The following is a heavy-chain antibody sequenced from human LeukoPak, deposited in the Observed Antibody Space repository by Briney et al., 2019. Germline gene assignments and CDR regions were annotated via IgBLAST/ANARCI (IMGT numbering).Heavy chain of an antibody. D-gene: IGHD2/OR15-2a*01. CDR3: AKFFSPYYYGMDV. J-gene: IGHJ6*02. CDR2: IGDSGGST. Sequence: GGSLRLSCAASGFTFSSYVMSWVRQAPGKGLEWVSAIGDSGGSTYYADSVKGRFTNSRDNSKNTLYLQMSSLRAEDTALYYCAKFFSPYYYGMDVWGQGTTVTVSS. V-gene: IGHV3-23*01. CDR1: GFTFSSYV.